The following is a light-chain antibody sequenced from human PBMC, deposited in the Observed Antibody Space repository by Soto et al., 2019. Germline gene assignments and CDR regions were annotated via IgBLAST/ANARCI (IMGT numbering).Light chain of an antibody. CDR1: QSISCG. V-gene: IGKV1-5*03. CDR3: QQYNSYSRT. J-gene: IGKJ1*01. CDR2: KAS. Sequence: DIQITPSPSTLSASVGDRVTITCRARQSISCGLAWYQQKPGKAPKLLIYKASSLESGVPSRFSGSGSGTEFTLTISSLQPDDFATYYCQQYNSYSRTFGQGTKVEIK.